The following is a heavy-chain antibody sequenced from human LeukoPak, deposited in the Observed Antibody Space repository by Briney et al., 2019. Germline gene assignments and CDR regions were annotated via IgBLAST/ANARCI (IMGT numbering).Heavy chain of an antibody. J-gene: IGHJ5*02. Sequence: PSETLSLTCAVYGGSFSGYYRSWIRQPPGKGLEWIGEINHSGSTNYNPSLKSRVTISVDTSKNQFSLKLSSVTAADTAVYYCARVVDWFDPWGQGTLVTVSS. D-gene: IGHD2-15*01. V-gene: IGHV4-34*01. CDR3: ARVVDWFDP. CDR1: GGSFSGYY. CDR2: INHSGST.